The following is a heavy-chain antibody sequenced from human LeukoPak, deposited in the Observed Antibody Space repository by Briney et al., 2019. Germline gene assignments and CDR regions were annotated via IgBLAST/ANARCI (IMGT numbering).Heavy chain of an antibody. CDR3: ARSHPRDGYNFDY. J-gene: IGHJ4*02. D-gene: IGHD5-24*01. V-gene: IGHV1-69*13. Sequence: SVKVSCKASGGTFSSYAISWVRQAPGQGLEWMGGIIPIFGTGNYAQKFQGRVTITADESTSTAYMELSSLRSEDTAVYYCARSHPRDGYNFDYWGQGTLVTVSS. CDR2: IIPIFGTG. CDR1: GGTFSSYA.